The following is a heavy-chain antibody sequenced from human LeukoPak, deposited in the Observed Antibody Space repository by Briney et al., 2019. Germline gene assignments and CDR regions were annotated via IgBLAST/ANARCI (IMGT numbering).Heavy chain of an antibody. Sequence: SETLSLTCTVSGGSITSYYWSWIRQPAGKGLEWIGRIYNSGSTNYNPSLKSRVTMSVDTSKNQFSLKLSSVTAADTAVYYCAISSSIAVAGTGYYYYYGMDVWGQGTTVTVSS. CDR2: IYNSGST. CDR1: GGSITSYY. J-gene: IGHJ6*02. V-gene: IGHV4-4*07. CDR3: AISSSIAVAGTGYYYYYGMDV. D-gene: IGHD6-19*01.